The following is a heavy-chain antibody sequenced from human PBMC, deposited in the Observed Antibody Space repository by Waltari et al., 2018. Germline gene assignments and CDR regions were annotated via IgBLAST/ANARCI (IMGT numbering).Heavy chain of an antibody. CDR2: INHSGST. Sequence: QVQLQQWGAGLLKPSETLSLTCAVYGGSFSGYYWSWIRQPPGKGREWIGEINHSGSTNYNPSLKSRGTISVDTSKNQFSLKLSSVTAADTAVYYCARGRGATIVVVIWKPNAFDIWGQGTMVTVSS. V-gene: IGHV4-34*01. J-gene: IGHJ3*02. CDR3: ARGRGATIVVVIWKPNAFDI. CDR1: GGSFSGYY. D-gene: IGHD3-22*01.